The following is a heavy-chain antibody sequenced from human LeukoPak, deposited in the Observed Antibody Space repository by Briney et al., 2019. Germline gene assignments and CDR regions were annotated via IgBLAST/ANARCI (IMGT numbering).Heavy chain of an antibody. CDR1: GGSLSSGGYY. D-gene: IGHD5-12*01. Sequence: SETLSLTCTVSGGSLSSGGYYWTWIRQRPGKGLEWIGHISYSGSTYYNPSLNSRVTISVGTSKSQFSLRLSSVTAADTAVYYCASVRGYSYGELDYWGQGTLVTVSS. CDR3: ASVRGYSYGELDY. J-gene: IGHJ4*02. CDR2: ISYSGST. V-gene: IGHV4-31*03.